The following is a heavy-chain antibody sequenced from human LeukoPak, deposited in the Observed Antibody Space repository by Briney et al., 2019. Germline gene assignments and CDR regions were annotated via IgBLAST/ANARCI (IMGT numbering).Heavy chain of an antibody. D-gene: IGHD1-26*01. CDR2: IYPDDSDT. CDR3: ARRIVGPTIGVDY. CDR1: GYNFTNYW. V-gene: IGHV5-51*01. J-gene: IGHJ4*02. Sequence: PGESLKISCKGSGYNFTNYWSGGVRQMPGKGLEGMGIIYPDDSDTRYGPSFEGQVTISADKSITTTYLQWSSLKTSDTAMYYCARRIVGPTIGVDYWGQGTLVTVSS.